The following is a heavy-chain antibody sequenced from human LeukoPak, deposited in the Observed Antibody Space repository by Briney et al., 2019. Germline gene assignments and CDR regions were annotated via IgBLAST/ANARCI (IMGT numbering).Heavy chain of an antibody. V-gene: IGHV3-49*04. CDR3: TRAPYSNYVNLDY. CDR2: IRSKAFGGTT. D-gene: IGHD4-11*01. Sequence: GGSLRLSCTASEFTFGDYAMTWVRQAPGKGLEWVGFIRSKAFGGTTEYAASVKGRFTISRDDSKSIVYLQMNSLKTEDTAVYYCTRAPYSNYVNLDYWGQGTLVTVSS. CDR1: EFTFGDYA. J-gene: IGHJ4*02.